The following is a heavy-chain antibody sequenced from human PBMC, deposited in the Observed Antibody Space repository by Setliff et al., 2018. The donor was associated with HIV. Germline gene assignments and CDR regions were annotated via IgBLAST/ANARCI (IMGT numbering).Heavy chain of an antibody. J-gene: IGHJ2*01. D-gene: IGHD1-26*01. V-gene: IGHV4-34*01. CDR3: ARGPTPGIRYSGTFRYWYFDV. Sequence: SETLSLTCAVYGESLSGGYWSWIRQSPGKGLEWIGEINHRGTTNYNPSLKSRVTILLHTSTNQFSLELNSVIAADTAVYYCARGPTPGIRYSGTFRYWYFDVWGRGSLVTVPS. CDR2: INHRGTT. CDR1: GESLSGGY.